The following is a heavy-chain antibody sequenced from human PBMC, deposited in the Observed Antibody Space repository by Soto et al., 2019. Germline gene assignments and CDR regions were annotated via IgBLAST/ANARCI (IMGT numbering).Heavy chain of an antibody. V-gene: IGHV4-30-4*01. Sequence: QVQLQESGPGLVKPSQTLSLTCTVSGGSISSGDYYWSWIRQPPGKGLDWIGYIYYSGSTYCNPCLKSRIIILVDTCKNQFSLKLSSVTAADTAVYFCARERYCSGGTCYSGDDAFDMWGQGTMVTVSS. D-gene: IGHD2-15*01. CDR3: ARERYCSGGTCYSGDDAFDM. CDR2: IYYSGST. CDR1: GGSISSGDYY. J-gene: IGHJ3*02.